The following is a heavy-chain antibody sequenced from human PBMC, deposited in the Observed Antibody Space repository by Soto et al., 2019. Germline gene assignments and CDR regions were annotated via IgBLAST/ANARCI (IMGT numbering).Heavy chain of an antibody. CDR2: ISYDSMTK. V-gene: IGHV3-30*03. CDR1: GINISDYG. Sequence: QVQLVQSGGGVVQPGRSLRLTCEVFGINISDYGINWVRQAPGRGLELVAIISYDSMTKHYADSVRGRFTGSRDNSKNPAWLQLDNVRDEDTAVYYFARVGEIPVVGSDWGQGTLVTVSS. D-gene: IGHD2-21*01. J-gene: IGHJ4*02. CDR3: ARVGEIPVVGSD.